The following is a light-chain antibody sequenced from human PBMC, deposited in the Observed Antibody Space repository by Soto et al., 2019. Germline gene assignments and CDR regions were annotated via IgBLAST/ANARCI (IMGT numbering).Light chain of an antibody. CDR1: QSLSGN. J-gene: IGKJ1*01. CDR2: RAS. Sequence: EIVMTQSPATLAGSPVETVTLSCRASQSLSGNLAWYQQKPGQAPRLLIFRASTRATGIPARFSGSGSGTEFTLTISSLQPDDFATYYCQNSNSYSEEFGQGTKVDIK. V-gene: IGKV3-15*01. CDR3: QNSNSYSEE.